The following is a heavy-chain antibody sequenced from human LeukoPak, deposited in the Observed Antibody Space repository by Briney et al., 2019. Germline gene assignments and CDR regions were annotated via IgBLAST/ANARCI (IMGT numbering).Heavy chain of an antibody. Sequence: PSETLSLTCSVSGGSISSSSYFWGWIRQPPGKGLEWIASVHYSGSTYYNPSLKSRLTISVDTSKNQFSLELSSVTAADMAVYYCARLRYSSGVYYYYMDVWGKGTTVTISS. D-gene: IGHD6-19*01. J-gene: IGHJ6*03. CDR2: VHYSGST. CDR1: GGSISSSSYF. V-gene: IGHV4-39*01. CDR3: ARLRYSSGVYYYYMDV.